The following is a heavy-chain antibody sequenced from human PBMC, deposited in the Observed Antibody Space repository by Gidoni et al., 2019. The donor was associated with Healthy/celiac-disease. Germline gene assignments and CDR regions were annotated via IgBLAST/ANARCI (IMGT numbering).Heavy chain of an antibody. CDR1: GFTFSSYA. V-gene: IGHV3-30-3*01. Sequence: QVQLVESGGGVVQPGRSLRLSCAAAGFTFSSYAMHWVRQAPVKGLEWVAVISYDVSNKYYADSVKGRLTISRDNSKNTLYLQMNSLRAEDTAVYYCATDRYSSSSGLDFDYWGQGTLVTVSS. J-gene: IGHJ4*02. D-gene: IGHD6-6*01. CDR2: ISYDVSNK. CDR3: ATDRYSSSSGLDFDY.